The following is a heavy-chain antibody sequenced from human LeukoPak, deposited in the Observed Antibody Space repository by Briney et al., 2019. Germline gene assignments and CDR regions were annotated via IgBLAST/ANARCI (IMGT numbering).Heavy chain of an antibody. CDR3: ARGADILTGFYGMDV. CDR2: IIPILGIA. CDR1: GGTFSSYA. V-gene: IGHV1-69*04. J-gene: IGHJ6*02. D-gene: IGHD3-9*01. Sequence: SVKVSCKASGGTFSSYAISWVRQAPGQGLEWMGRIIPILGIANYAQKFQGRVTITADKSTSTAYMELSSLRSEDTAVYYCARGADILTGFYGMDVWGQGATVTVSS.